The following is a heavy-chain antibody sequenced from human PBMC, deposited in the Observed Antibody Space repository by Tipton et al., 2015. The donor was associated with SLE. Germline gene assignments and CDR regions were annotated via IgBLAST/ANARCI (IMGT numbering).Heavy chain of an antibody. CDR1: GGSFSGYY. CDR2: IWYDGITQ. D-gene: IGHD3-22*01. J-gene: IGHJ4*02. V-gene: IGHV3-33*08. CDR3: MIENYYDSSGYT. Sequence: LSLTCAVYGGSFSGYYWSWVRQAPGKGLEWVAFIWYDGITQDYADSMKGRFTVSRDNSKNTLYLQLNSLRAEDTATYYCMIENYYDSSGYTWGQGTLVTVSS.